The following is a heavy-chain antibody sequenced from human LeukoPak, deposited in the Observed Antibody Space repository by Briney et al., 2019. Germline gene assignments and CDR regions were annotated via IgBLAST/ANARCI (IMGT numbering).Heavy chain of an antibody. V-gene: IGHV3-23*01. J-gene: IGHJ4*02. CDR2: IETSGGST. Sequence: GGSLRLSCAASGFTFSSYGMSWVRQAPGKGLEWVSAIETSGGSTYYADSVKGRFTISRDNSKNTLYLQMNSLRAEDTAVYYCAKDPPRVWFGELLSASYYFDYWGQGTLVTVSS. CDR1: GFTFSSYG. CDR3: AKDPPRVWFGELLSASYYFDY. D-gene: IGHD3-10*01.